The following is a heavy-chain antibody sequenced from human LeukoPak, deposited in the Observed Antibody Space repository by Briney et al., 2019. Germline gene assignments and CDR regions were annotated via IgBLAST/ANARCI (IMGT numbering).Heavy chain of an antibody. D-gene: IGHD6-13*01. V-gene: IGHV5-51*01. Sequence: GESLKISCKGSGXSFNMYWIGWVRQMPGKGLEWMGIIYPGDSDTRYSSSFQGQVTISVDKSISTAYLQWSSLKASDTAIYYCARRGYSSSWYSDYWGQGTLVTVSS. CDR2: IYPGDSDT. CDR3: ARRGYSSSWYSDY. J-gene: IGHJ4*02. CDR1: GXSFNMYW.